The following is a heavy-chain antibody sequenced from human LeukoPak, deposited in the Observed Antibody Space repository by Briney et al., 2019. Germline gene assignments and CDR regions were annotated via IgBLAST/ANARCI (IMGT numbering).Heavy chain of an antibody. CDR3: ARPSGSVTIFGVVDYFDY. D-gene: IGHD3-3*01. CDR2: IAYDGSNE. CDR1: GFTFTNYG. J-gene: IGHJ4*02. V-gene: IGHV3-30*04. Sequence: GKSLRLSCVVSGFTFTNYGMHWVRQAPGKGLDWVASIAYDGSNENYAESVKGRFTISRDNSKNTLYLQLNSLRAEDTAVYYCARPSGSVTIFGVVDYFDYWGQGSLVTVSS.